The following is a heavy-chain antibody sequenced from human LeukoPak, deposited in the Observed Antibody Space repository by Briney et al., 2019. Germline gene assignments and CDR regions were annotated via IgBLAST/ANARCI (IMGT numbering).Heavy chain of an antibody. CDR1: DDSISNYY. V-gene: IGHV4-59*01. J-gene: IGHJ4*02. D-gene: IGHD6-19*01. CDR2: IYYSGST. Sequence: SSETLSLTCTVSDDSISNYYWSWIRQPPGKGLEWIGYIYYSGSTTYNPSLKSRVTMSVDTSKSQFSLKLRSVTAADTALYYCARIYNSSQWLAPGDYWGQGTLVTVSS. CDR3: ARIYNSSQWLAPGDY.